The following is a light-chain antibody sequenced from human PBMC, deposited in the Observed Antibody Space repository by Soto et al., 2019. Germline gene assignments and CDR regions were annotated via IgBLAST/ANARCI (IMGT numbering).Light chain of an antibody. Sequence: EIVMTQSPATVSVSPGERVSLSCRASQSVSNNYLAWYQQKPGQAPRLLIYGASSRATGLPDRFRGSGSGTDFTLAITRLEPEDFAVYSCHQYSSSPPTFGQGTRLEI. J-gene: IGKJ5*01. CDR1: QSVSNNY. V-gene: IGKV3-20*01. CDR2: GAS. CDR3: HQYSSSPPT.